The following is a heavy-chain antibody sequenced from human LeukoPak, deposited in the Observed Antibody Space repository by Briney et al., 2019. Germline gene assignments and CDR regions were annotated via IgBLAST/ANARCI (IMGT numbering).Heavy chain of an antibody. D-gene: IGHD3-3*01. V-gene: IGHV3-21*01. CDR2: ISSSSSYI. CDR3: ASHPGDITNQHRLDYYYYYMDV. Sequence: PGGSLRLSCAASGFTFSSYSMNWVRQAPGKGLEWVSSISSSSSYIYYADSVKGRFTISRDNAKNSLYLQMNSLRAEDTAVYYCASHPGDITNQHRLDYYYYYMDVWGKGTTVTVSS. CDR1: GFTFSSYS. J-gene: IGHJ6*03.